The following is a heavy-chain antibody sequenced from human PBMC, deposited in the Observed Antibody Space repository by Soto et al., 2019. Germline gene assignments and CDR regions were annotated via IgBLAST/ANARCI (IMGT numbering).Heavy chain of an antibody. D-gene: IGHD1-26*01. J-gene: IGHJ6*02. V-gene: IGHV1-69*01. CDR2: IIPIFGTA. CDR1: GGTFSSYA. CDR3: ARVRSITGASNYYYYYGMDA. Sequence: QVQLVQSGAEVKKPGSSVKVSCKASGGTFSSYAISWVRQAPGQGLEWMGGIIPIFGTANYAQKFQGRVTITADESTGTAYMELSSMRSEDTAVYYCARVRSITGASNYYYYYGMDAWGQGTTVTVSS.